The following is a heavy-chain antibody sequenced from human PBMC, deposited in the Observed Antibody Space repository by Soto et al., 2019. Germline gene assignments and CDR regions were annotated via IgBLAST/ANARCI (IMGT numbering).Heavy chain of an antibody. J-gene: IGHJ3*02. Sequence: GGSLRLSCAASGFTFSSYSMNWVHQAPGKGLEWVSSISSSSSYIYYADSVKGRFTISRDNAKNSLYLQMNSLRAEDTAVYYCATARPVVVVPAAMPNDAFDIWGQGTMVTVSS. D-gene: IGHD2-2*01. V-gene: IGHV3-21*01. CDR2: ISSSSSYI. CDR3: ATARPVVVVPAAMPNDAFDI. CDR1: GFTFSSYS.